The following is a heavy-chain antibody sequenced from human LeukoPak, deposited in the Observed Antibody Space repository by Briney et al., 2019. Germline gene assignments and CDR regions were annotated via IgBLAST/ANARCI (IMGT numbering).Heavy chain of an antibody. D-gene: IGHD2-2*01. CDR1: GYSFTSYW. J-gene: IGHJ4*02. CDR2: IYPGDSDT. CDR3: ARFRGGYQLLDYFDY. V-gene: IGHV5-51*01. Sequence: GESLKISCKGSGYSFTSYWIGWVRQMPGKGLEWMGIIYPGDSDTRYSPSFQGQVTISADKSISTAYLQWSSLKASDTAVYYCARFRGGYQLLDYFDYWGQGTLVTVSS.